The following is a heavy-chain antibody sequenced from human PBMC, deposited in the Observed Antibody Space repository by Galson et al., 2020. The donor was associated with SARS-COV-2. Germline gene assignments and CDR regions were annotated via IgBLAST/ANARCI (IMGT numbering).Heavy chain of an antibody. J-gene: IGHJ4*02. D-gene: IGHD6-13*01. CDR1: GFTFSSYA. CDR2: ISYDGSNK. V-gene: IGHV3-30*04. Sequence: QLGESLKIYCAASGFTFSSYAMHWVRQAPGKGLEWVAVISYDGSNKYYADSVKGRFTISRDNSKNTLYLQMNSLKAEDTAVYYCATERGQYSSSWYVLDCWGQGTLFTVAS. CDR3: ATERGQYSSSWYVLDC.